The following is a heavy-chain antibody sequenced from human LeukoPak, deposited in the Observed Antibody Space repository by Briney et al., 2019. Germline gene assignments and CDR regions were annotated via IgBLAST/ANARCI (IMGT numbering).Heavy chain of an antibody. CDR1: GFTFSGYS. CDR2: ISSSSSTI. J-gene: IGHJ6*02. V-gene: IGHV3-48*01. CDR3: AKDKDFWSGYYRGVPYYYGLDV. D-gene: IGHD3-3*01. Sequence: GGSLRLSCAASGFTFSGYSMNWVRQAPGKGLEWVSFISSSSSTIYYADSVKGRFTISRDNAKNTLYLQMNSLRPEDTALYYCAKDKDFWSGYYRGVPYYYGLDVWGQGTTVTVSS.